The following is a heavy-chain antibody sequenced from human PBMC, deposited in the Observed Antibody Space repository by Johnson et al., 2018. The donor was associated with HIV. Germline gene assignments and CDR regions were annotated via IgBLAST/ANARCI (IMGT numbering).Heavy chain of an antibody. V-gene: IGHV3-30*18. CDR1: GFTFSSYG. J-gene: IGHJ3*02. CDR3: AKGGPDAFDI. CDR2: ISYDGSNK. D-gene: IGHD1-26*01. Sequence: QMQLVESGGGVVQPGGSLRLSCAASGFTFSSYGMHWVRQAPGKGLEWVAVISYDGSNKYYADSVKGRFTISRDNSKNTLYLQMNSLRAEDTAVYYCAKGGPDAFDIWGQGTMVTVSS.